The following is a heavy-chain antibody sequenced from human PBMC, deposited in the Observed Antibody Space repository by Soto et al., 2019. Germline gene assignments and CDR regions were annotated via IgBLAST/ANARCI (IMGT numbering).Heavy chain of an antibody. V-gene: IGHV3-7*03. CDR1: GFPFSTYC. CDR2: IKHDGTER. Sequence: EVQLVESGGGLVQPGGSLRLSCAASGFPFSTYCMSWVRQAPGKGLEWAANIKHDGTERYYVESVKGRFTISRDNAKNSLYLQLNSLGAEDTAMYYCVRAARVASAWGQGTLVTVSS. CDR3: VRAARVASA. J-gene: IGHJ5*02. D-gene: IGHD6-13*01.